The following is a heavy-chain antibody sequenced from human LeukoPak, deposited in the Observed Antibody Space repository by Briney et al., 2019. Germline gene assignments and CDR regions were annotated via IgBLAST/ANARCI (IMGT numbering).Heavy chain of an antibody. CDR3: ARVKVVVVAATGGNNWFDP. J-gene: IGHJ5*02. CDR1: GGFISGGSHY. CDR2: IHYSGNT. Sequence: SETLSLTCTVSGGFISGGSHYWGWLRQPPGTGLEWIGNIHYSGNTYYNLPLKSRVTISIDTSKNQFSLKLSSVTAADTAVYYCARVKVVVVAATGGNNWFDPWGQGTLVTVSS. D-gene: IGHD2-15*01. V-gene: IGHV4-39*07.